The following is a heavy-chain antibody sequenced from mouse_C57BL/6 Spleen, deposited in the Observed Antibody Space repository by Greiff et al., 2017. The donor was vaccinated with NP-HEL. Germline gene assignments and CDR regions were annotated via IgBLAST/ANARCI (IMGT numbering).Heavy chain of an antibody. J-gene: IGHJ4*01. D-gene: IGHD1-1*01. V-gene: IGHV1-72*01. CDR2: IDPNSGGT. CDR1: GYTFTSYW. CDR3: ARSYYYGSTYSYAMAY. Sequence: QVQLQQPGAELVKPGASVKLSCKASGYTFTSYWMHWVKQRPGRGLEWIGRIDPNSGGTKYNEKFKSKATLTVDTPSSTAYMQLSSLTSEASAFYYFARSYYYGSTYSYAMAYWGQGTPVTVSS.